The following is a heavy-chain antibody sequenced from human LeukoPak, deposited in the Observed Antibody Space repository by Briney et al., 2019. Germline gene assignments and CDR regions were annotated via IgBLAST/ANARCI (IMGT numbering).Heavy chain of an antibody. J-gene: IGHJ5*02. D-gene: IGHD2-2*01. CDR3: ARSAVGYCSSTSCGQHNWFDP. V-gene: IGHV7-4-1*02. CDR1: GYTFTSYG. Sequence: GASVKVSCTASGYTFTSYGISWVRQAPGQGLEWMGWINTNTGNPTYAQGFTGRFVFSLDTSVSTAYLQISSLKAEDTAVYYCARSAVGYCSSTSCGQHNWFDPWGQGTLVTVSS. CDR2: INTNTGNP.